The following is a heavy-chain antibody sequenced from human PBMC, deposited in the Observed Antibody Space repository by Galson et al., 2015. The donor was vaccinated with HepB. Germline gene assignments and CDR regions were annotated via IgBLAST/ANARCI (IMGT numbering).Heavy chain of an antibody. J-gene: IGHJ4*02. CDR2: IDPSDSYT. D-gene: IGHD6-19*01. CDR1: GYSFTSYW. Sequence: QSGAAVTKPGETLRISCMGSGYSFTSYWISWVRQMPGKGLERMGRIDPSDSYTNYSASFQGHVTISADKSISTAYLQWISLKASATAMYYCAGRYSSGRYSGDYWGQGTLVTVSS. CDR3: AGRYSSGRYSGDY. V-gene: IGHV5-10-1*01.